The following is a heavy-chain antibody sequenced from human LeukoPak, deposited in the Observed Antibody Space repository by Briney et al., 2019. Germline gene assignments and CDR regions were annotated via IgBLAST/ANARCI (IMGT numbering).Heavy chain of an antibody. J-gene: IGHJ6*03. CDR1: GFTFSSYS. CDR3: AREKPYYYYMDV. Sequence: GGSLRLSCAASGFTFSSYSMNWVRQAPGKGLEWASSISSSSSYIYYADSVKGRFTISRDNAKNSLYLQMNSLRAEDTAVYYCAREKPYYYYMDVWGKGTTVTISS. CDR2: ISSSSSYI. V-gene: IGHV3-21*01.